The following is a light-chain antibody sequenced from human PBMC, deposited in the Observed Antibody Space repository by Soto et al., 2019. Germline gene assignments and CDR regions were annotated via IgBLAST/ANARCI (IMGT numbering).Light chain of an antibody. CDR1: QSVSSY. V-gene: IGKV3-11*01. CDR2: DAS. Sequence: EIVLTQSPATLSLSPGERATLSCRASQSVSSYLAWYQQKPGQAPRLLIYDASNRATGIPARFSGSGSGTQFTLSISSLDPEDSAVYYCQQRANWPSTFGQGTRLEIK. J-gene: IGKJ5*01. CDR3: QQRANWPST.